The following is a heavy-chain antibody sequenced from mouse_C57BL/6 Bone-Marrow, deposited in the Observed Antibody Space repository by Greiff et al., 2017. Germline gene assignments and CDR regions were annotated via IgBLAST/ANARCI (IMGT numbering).Heavy chain of an antibody. CDR2: IHPNSGST. D-gene: IGHD1-3*01. CDR3: ARSLSSGHWYYDV. J-gene: IGHJ1*03. V-gene: IGHV1-64*01. CDR1: GYTFTSYW. Sequence: QVQLQQPGAELVKPGASVKLSCKASGYTFTSYWMHWVKQRPGQGLEWIGMIHPNSGSTNYNEKFKSKATLTVDKSSSTAYMQLSSLTSEDSAVYYCARSLSSGHWYYDVWGTGTTVTVSS.